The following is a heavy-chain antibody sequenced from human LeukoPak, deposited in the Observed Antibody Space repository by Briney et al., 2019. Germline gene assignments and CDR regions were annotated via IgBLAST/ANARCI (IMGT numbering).Heavy chain of an antibody. CDR1: GGSISSYY. Sequence: SETLSLTCTVSGGSISSYYWSWIRQPPGKGLEWIGYIYYSGSTNYNPSLKSRVTISVDTSKNQFSLKLSSVTAADTAVYYYARLAKTGTTNWFDPWGQGTLVTVSS. CDR2: IYYSGST. CDR3: ARLAKTGTTNWFDP. D-gene: IGHD1-1*01. J-gene: IGHJ5*02. V-gene: IGHV4-59*01.